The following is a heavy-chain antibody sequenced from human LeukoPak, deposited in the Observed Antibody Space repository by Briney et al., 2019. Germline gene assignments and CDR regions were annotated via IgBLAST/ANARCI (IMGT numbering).Heavy chain of an antibody. V-gene: IGHV3-74*01. CDR3: ARGTVGAPGIDY. CDR2: INGAGNKK. CDR1: GLTFYGYW. D-gene: IGHD6-13*01. Sequence: PGGSLRLSCEASGLTFYGYWMHWFRQLPGKGLVWVSEINGAGNKKNYADSVRGRFTVSRDNAKDTVYLQMDGLRVEDTAVYYCARGTVGAPGIDYWGQGTLVSVSS. J-gene: IGHJ4*02.